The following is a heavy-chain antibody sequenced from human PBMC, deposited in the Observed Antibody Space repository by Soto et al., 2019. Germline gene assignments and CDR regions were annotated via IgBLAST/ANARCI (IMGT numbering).Heavy chain of an antibody. CDR2: IYYSGST. D-gene: IGHD6-13*01. CDR1: GGSISSSSYY. J-gene: IGHJ4*02. CDR3: ARGEGIGYYYYY. Sequence: SETLSLTCTVSGGSISSSSYYWGWIRQPPGKGLEWIGSIYYSGSTYYNPSLKSRVTISVDTSKNHFSLKLSSVTAADTAVYYCARGEGIGYYYYYWGQGTLVTVSS. V-gene: IGHV4-39*02.